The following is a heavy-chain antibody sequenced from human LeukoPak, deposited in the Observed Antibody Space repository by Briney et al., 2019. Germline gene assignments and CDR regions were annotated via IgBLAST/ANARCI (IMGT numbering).Heavy chain of an antibody. J-gene: IGHJ4*02. Sequence: PGGSLRLSCAASGFTFSIYWMSWVRQAPGKGLEWVANIKQDGSEKYYVDSVKGRFTISRDNAKNSLYLQMNSLRAEDTAVYYCARDFASYYYDSSGYFGYWGQGTLVTVSS. CDR1: GFTFSIYW. CDR3: ARDFASYYYDSSGYFGY. V-gene: IGHV3-7*01. CDR2: IKQDGSEK. D-gene: IGHD3-22*01.